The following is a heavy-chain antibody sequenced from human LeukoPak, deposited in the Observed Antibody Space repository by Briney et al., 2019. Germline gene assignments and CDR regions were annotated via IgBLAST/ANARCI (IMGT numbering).Heavy chain of an antibody. Sequence: GTSVKVSCKASGFTFTSSAMQWVRQARGQRLEWIGWIVVGSGNTNYAQKFQKRVTITRDMSTSTAYMELSSLRSEDTAVYYCAADFHGDYTFDYWGQGTLVTVSS. V-gene: IGHV1-58*02. CDR1: GFTFTSSA. CDR2: IVVGSGNT. CDR3: AADFHGDYTFDY. D-gene: IGHD4-17*01. J-gene: IGHJ4*02.